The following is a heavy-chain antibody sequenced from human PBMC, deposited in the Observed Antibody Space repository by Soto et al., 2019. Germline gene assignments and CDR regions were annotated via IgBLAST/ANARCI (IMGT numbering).Heavy chain of an antibody. CDR3: AHIPNYYQYNWFDP. CDR2: IYWDDDK. V-gene: IGHV2-5*02. D-gene: IGHD3-10*01. Sequence: QITLKESGPTLVKPTQTLTLTCTFSVFSLSTSGVGVAWIRQPPGEARECLALIYWDDDKRYSPSLKSRLTISKDTSKNQVVLTMTNMDPVDTATYYCAHIPNYYQYNWFDPWGQGNLVTVSS. CDR1: VFSLSTSGVG. J-gene: IGHJ5*02.